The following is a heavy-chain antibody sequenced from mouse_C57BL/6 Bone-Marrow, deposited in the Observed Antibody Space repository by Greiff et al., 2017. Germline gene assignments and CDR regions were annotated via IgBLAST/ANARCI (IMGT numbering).Heavy chain of an antibody. D-gene: IGHD2-4*01. J-gene: IGHJ3*01. CDR3: ARSWDYEYDGGPSWLAD. CDR2: INPNNGGT. V-gene: IGHV1-18*01. Sequence: EVQLQQSGPELVKPGASVKIPCKASGYTFTDYNMDWVKQSHGKSLEWIGDINPNNGGTIYNQKFKGKATLTVDKSSSPAYMELRSLTSEDTADYYCARSWDYEYDGGPSWLADWGQGTLVTVSA. CDR1: GYTFTDYN.